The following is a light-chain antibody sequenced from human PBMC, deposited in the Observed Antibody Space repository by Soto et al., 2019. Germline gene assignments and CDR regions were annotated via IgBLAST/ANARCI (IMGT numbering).Light chain of an antibody. CDR3: QQGHNWPLT. V-gene: IGKV3-15*01. CDR1: QSISTE. J-gene: IGKJ2*01. Sequence: EIVMTQSPATLSVSPGERATLSCRASQSISTELAWYQQKPGQPPRLLIYSASTRATGVPARFTGSGSGSGFTITISGLQSEDFAVYYCQQGHNWPLTFGQGTRLEI. CDR2: SAS.